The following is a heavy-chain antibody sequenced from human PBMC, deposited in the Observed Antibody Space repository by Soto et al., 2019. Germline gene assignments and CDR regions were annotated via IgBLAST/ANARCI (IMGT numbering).Heavy chain of an antibody. D-gene: IGHD6-13*01. CDR3: ARERAIAATGIFYY. V-gene: IGHV3-30*04. J-gene: IGHJ4*01. Sequence: QVQLVESGGGVVQPGGSLRLSCAASGFTFSNFVMHWVRQAPGKGLEWVAATSYDGKNKDHADSVKGRFTISRDNSKNTLYLQMNSLRHEDTAVYFCARERAIAATGIFYYWGHGTPVTVSS. CDR1: GFTFSNFV. CDR2: TSYDGKNK.